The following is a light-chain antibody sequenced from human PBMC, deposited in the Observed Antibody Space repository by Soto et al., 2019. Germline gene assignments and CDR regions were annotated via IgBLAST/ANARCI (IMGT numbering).Light chain of an antibody. V-gene: IGKV1-39*01. CDR2: AAS. J-gene: IGKJ4*01. Sequence: DIQMTQSPSSLSASVGDRVTITCRASQSISSSLNWYQQKPGKAPKLLIYAASSLQRGVPSGFSGSGSGTGFTLTISSLQPEDFATYSCQQSYSTPTFGGATKVDIK. CDR1: QSISSS. CDR3: QQSYSTPT.